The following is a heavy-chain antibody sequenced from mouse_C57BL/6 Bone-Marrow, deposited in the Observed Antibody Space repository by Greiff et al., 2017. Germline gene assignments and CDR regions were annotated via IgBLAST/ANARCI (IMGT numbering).Heavy chain of an antibody. CDR3: TRNIWDYAMDY. CDR2: IDPETGGT. V-gene: IGHV1-15*01. Sequence: VKLMESGAELVRPGASVTLSCKASGYTFTDYEMHWVKQTPVHGLEWIGAIDPETGGTAYNQKFKGKAILTADKSSSTAYMELRSLTSEDSAVYYCTRNIWDYAMDYWGQGTSVTVSS. J-gene: IGHJ4*01. D-gene: IGHD4-1*01. CDR1: GYTFTDYE.